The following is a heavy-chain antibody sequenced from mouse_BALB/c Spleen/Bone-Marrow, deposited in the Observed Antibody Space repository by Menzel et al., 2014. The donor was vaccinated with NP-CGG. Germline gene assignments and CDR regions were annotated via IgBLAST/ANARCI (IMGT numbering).Heavy chain of an antibody. V-gene: IGHV5-12-2*01. J-gene: IGHJ2*01. Sequence: QLVDTGGGLIQRGGSLKLSCAASGFTFSSYTMSWVRQTPEKRLEWVAYISNGGGSTYYPDTIKGRFTISRDNAKNTLYLQVSSLKSEDTAMYYCARQIYFPYFYYWNEATTPEISS. D-gene: IGHD2-1*01. CDR2: ISNGGGST. CDR1: GFTFSSYT. CDR3: ARQIYFPYFYY.